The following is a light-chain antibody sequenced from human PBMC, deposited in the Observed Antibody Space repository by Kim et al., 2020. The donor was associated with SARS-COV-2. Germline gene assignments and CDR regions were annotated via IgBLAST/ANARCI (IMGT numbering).Light chain of an antibody. CDR1: SSDVGGYNY. Sequence: QSVLTQPPSASGSPGQSVTISCTGTSSDVGGYNYVSWYQQQPGKAPKLMIYEVSKRPSGVPDRFSGSKSGNTASLTVSGLQAEDEADYYCSSYAGSNIIFGGGTQLTVL. CDR3: SSYAGSNII. CDR2: EVS. J-gene: IGLJ2*01. V-gene: IGLV2-8*01.